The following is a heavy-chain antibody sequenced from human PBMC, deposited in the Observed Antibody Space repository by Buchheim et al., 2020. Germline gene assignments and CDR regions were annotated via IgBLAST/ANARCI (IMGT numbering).Heavy chain of an antibody. Sequence: QVQLVQSGAEVKKPGASVKVSCKASGYTFTSYDINWVRQATGQGLEWMGWMNPNSGNTGYAQKLQGRVTMTRNNSIRTAYMELSSLRSEDTAVYYCARGIYCSGGSCYSNDAFDIWGQGT. CDR3: ARGIYCSGGSCYSNDAFDI. CDR1: GYTFTSYD. J-gene: IGHJ3*02. D-gene: IGHD2-15*01. V-gene: IGHV1-8*01. CDR2: MNPNSGNT.